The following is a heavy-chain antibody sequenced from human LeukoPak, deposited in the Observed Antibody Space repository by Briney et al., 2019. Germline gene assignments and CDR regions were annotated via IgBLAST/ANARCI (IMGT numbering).Heavy chain of an antibody. CDR3: ARAVGHSGSYPDAFDI. D-gene: IGHD1-26*01. J-gene: IGHJ3*02. CDR2: IYYSGST. V-gene: IGHV4-39*07. Sequence: SETLSLTCAVSGGSISSNSYYWGWIRQPPGKGLEWIGSIYYSGSTYYNPSLKSRVTISVDTSKNQFSLKLSSVTAADTALYYCARAVGHSGSYPDAFDIWGQGTMVTVSS. CDR1: GGSISSNSYY.